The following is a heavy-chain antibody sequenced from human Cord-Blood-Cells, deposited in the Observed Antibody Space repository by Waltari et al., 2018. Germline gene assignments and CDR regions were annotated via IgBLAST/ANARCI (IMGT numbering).Heavy chain of an antibody. V-gene: IGHV3-9*01. D-gene: IGHD6-13*01. Sequence: EVQLVESGGGLVQPGRSLRLSCAASGFTFDDYAMHWVRHDTGKGLEWVSGISWNSGSIGYADSVKGRFTISRDNAKNSLYLQMNSLRAEDTALYYCAKDTGYSSSWYAFDIWGQGTMVTVSS. CDR1: GFTFDDYA. J-gene: IGHJ3*02. CDR2: ISWNSGSI. CDR3: AKDTGYSSSWYAFDI.